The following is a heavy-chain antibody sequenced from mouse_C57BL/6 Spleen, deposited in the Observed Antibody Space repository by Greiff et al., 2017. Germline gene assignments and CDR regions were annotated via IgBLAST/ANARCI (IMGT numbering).Heavy chain of an antibody. CDR2: LNPYNGDT. V-gene: IGHV1-20*01. J-gene: IGHJ1*03. D-gene: IGHD1-1*01. Sequence: VQLKQSGPELVKPGDSVKISCKASGYSFTGYFMNWVMQSHGKSLEWIGRLNPYNGDTFYNQKFKGKATLTVDKSSSTAHMELRSLTSEDSAVXYCAKGHYYGSGPYWYFDVWGTGTTVTVSS. CDR3: AKGHYYGSGPYWYFDV. CDR1: GYSFTGYF.